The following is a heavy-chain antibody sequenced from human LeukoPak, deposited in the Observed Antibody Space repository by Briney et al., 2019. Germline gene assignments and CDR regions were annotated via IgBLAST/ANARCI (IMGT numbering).Heavy chain of an antibody. D-gene: IGHD5-12*01. Sequence: ASVKVSCKASGYTFVGYYLHWVRQAPGQGLEWMAWIDPYTGNTHYAQKFQGRITVTRDTSVSTTYMEMSWLTSDDTARYYCAREYSASEHWGQGTLVTVSS. V-gene: IGHV1-2*02. CDR2: IDPYTGNT. CDR3: AREYSASEH. CDR1: GYTFVGYY. J-gene: IGHJ4*02.